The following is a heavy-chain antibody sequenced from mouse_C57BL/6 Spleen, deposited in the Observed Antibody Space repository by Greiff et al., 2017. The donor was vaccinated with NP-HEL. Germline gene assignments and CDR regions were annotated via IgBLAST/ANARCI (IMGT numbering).Heavy chain of an antibody. CDR2: INPSSGYT. Sequence: QVQLQQSGAELAKPGASVKLSCKASGYTFTSYWMHWVKQRPGQGLEWIGYINPSSGYTKYNQKFKDKATLTADKSSSTAYMQLSSLTYEDSAVYDCAGITTWWYFDVWGTGTTVTVSS. CDR1: GYTFTSYW. V-gene: IGHV1-7*01. D-gene: IGHD1-1*01. CDR3: AGITTWWYFDV. J-gene: IGHJ1*03.